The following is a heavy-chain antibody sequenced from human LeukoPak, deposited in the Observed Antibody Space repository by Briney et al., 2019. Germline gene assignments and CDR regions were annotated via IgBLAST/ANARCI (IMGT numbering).Heavy chain of an antibody. Sequence: PGGALRLSCAASVFTFSSYAMSWVRRAPGRGLEWVSTLTRGGDTYFADSVKGRFTISRDNSKNTLYAQMNNLEAEDTAIYYCPKRLAVAALNQSYHYYFDMETWGQGTTVTVSS. CDR3: PKRLAVAALNQSYHYYFDMET. CDR1: VFTFSSYA. V-gene: IGHV3-23*01. J-gene: IGHJ6*02. CDR2: LTRGGDT. D-gene: IGHD2-15*01.